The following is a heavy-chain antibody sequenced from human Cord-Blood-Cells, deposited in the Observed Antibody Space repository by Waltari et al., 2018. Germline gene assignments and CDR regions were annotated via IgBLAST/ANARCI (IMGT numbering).Heavy chain of an antibody. V-gene: IGHV4-59*01. CDR2: IYYSGST. Sequence: QVQLQESGPGLVKPSETLSLTCTVSGGSISNYYWSWIRQPPGKGLEWIGYIYYSGSTNYNPSLKSRVTISVDTSKNQFSLKLSSVTAADTAVYYCARYCSSTSCYAFDIWGQGTMVTVSS. J-gene: IGHJ3*02. D-gene: IGHD2-2*01. CDR1: GGSISNYY. CDR3: ARYCSSTSCYAFDI.